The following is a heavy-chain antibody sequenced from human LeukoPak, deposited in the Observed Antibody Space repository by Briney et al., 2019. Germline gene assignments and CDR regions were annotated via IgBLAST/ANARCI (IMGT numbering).Heavy chain of an antibody. V-gene: IGHV1-18*01. J-gene: IGHJ4*02. Sequence: ASVKVSCKASGYTFTSYGITRVRQAPGQGLEWMGWISAYNGHTNYAQKFQGRVTMTTDTSTSTAYMELRSLRSDDTAIYFCARDVTPVVVPAPDYWGQGTLVTVSS. D-gene: IGHD2-2*01. CDR2: ISAYNGHT. CDR1: GYTFTSYG. CDR3: ARDVTPVVVPAPDY.